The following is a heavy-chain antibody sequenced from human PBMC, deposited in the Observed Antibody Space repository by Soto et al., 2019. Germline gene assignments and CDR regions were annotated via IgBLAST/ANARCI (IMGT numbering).Heavy chain of an antibody. D-gene: IGHD3-22*01. CDR2: IHWNDDK. CDR3: AHTKDSSGFLAS. CDR1: RLSLSVYGVR. V-gene: IGHV2-5*01. J-gene: IGHJ5*02. Sequence: SGPPVGKPTSTLTLPYNLYRLSLSVYGVRVIWFRQPPGETLEWLALIHWNDDKRYSPYLKSRLTITKDTSKNQVVLTLTNLDPLDTGTCFCAHTKDSSGFLASWGQGILVTVSS.